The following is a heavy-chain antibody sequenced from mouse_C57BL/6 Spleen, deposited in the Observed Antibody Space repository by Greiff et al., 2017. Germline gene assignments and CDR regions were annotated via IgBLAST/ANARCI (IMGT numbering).Heavy chain of an antibody. CDR1: GYTFTSSW. V-gene: IGHV1-64*01. D-gene: IGHD2-10*02. J-gene: IGHJ2*01. Sequence: QVQLQQPGAELVKPGASVKLSCKASGYTFTSSWMHWVKQRPGQGLEWIGMIHPNSGSTNYNEKFKSKATLTVDKSSSTAYMQLSSLTSEDSAVYYCARVGALDYFDYWGQGTTLTVSS. CDR2: IHPNSGST. CDR3: ARVGALDYFDY.